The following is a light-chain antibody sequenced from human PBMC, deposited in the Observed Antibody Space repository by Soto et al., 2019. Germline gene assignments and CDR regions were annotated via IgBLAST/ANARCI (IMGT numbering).Light chain of an antibody. CDR2: QTS. CDR3: QQYNNWPSYT. J-gene: IGKJ2*01. CDR1: QSVSIK. Sequence: EIVMTQSPATLSVSPGERATLSCRASQSVSIKLAWYQQKPGQAPRLLIYQTSLRAAGIPARFSGSGSGTDFTLTISRLEPEDFAVYYCQQYNNWPSYTFGQGTKVDIK. V-gene: IGKV3D-15*01.